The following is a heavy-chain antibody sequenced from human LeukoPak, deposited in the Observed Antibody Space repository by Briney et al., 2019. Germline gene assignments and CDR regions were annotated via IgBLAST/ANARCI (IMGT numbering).Heavy chain of an antibody. Sequence: PGGSLRLSCAASGFTFSNYAMSWVRQAPGKGLEWVSSISGSGGSTNYADSVKGRFTITRDNSKNTLHLQMSSLRDEDTAGYHCAKSPRDLKVFDYWGQGTLVTVSS. V-gene: IGHV3-23*01. CDR1: GFTFSNYA. J-gene: IGHJ4*02. D-gene: IGHD3-3*01. CDR3: AKSPRDLKVFDY. CDR2: ISGSGGST.